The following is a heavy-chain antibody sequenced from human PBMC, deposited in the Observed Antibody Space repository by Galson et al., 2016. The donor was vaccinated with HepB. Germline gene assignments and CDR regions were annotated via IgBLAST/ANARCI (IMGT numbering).Heavy chain of an antibody. D-gene: IGHD3-3*01. CDR3: ARDGVVITTENYFDY. CDR2: ISYDGSNK. CDR1: GFTVSNSY. Sequence: LRLSCAASGFTVSNSYMSWVRQAPGKGLEWVAVISYDGSNKYYADSVKGRFTISRDNSKNTLYLQMNSLRAEDTAVYYCARDGVVITTENYFDYWGQGTLVTVSS. J-gene: IGHJ4*02. V-gene: IGHV3-30*03.